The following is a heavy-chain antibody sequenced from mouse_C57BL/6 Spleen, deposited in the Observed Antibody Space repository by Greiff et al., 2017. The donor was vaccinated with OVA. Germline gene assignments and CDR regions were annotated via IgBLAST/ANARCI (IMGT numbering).Heavy chain of an antibody. Sequence: EVQLQQSGPELVKPGASVKISCKASGYTFTDYYMNWVKQSHGKSLEWIGDINPNNGGTSYNQKFKGKATLTVDKSSSTAYMELRSLTSEDSAVYYCPSPDYRFAYWGQGTLVTVSA. CDR1: GYTFTDYY. D-gene: IGHD2-4*01. V-gene: IGHV1-26*01. CDR2: INPNNGGT. CDR3: PSPDYRFAY. J-gene: IGHJ3*01.